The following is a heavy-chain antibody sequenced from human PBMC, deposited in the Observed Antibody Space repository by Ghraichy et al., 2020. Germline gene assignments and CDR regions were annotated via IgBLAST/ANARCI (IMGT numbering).Heavy chain of an antibody. CDR3: ARADYGDYGADY. V-gene: IGHV1-18*01. CDR1: GYTFNTHG. J-gene: IGHJ4*02. Sequence: ASVKVSCKASGYTFNTHGIHWVRQAPGQGLEWIGWISGYTGNTNYAQKLQDRLAMTTDTSTTTSYMELRSLRSDDTAVYYCARADYGDYGADYWGQGTLVTVSS. D-gene: IGHD4-17*01. CDR2: ISGYTGNT.